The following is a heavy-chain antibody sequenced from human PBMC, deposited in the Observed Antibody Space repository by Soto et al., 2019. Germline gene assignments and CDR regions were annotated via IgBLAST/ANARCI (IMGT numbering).Heavy chain of an antibody. CDR3: ARGHVPTHTYYYDSSGTRRWFDP. D-gene: IGHD3-22*01. CDR2: INHSGST. Sequence: SETLSLTCAVYGGSFSGYYWSWIRQPPGKGLEWIGEINHSGSTNYNPSLKSRVTISVDTSKNQFSLKLSSVTAADTAVYYCARGHVPTHTYYYDSSGTRRWFDPWGQGTLVTVSS. CDR1: GGSFSGYY. V-gene: IGHV4-34*01. J-gene: IGHJ5*02.